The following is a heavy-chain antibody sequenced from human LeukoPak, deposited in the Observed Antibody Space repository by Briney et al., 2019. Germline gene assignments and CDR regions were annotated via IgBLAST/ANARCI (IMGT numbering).Heavy chain of an antibody. CDR2: INHSLST. J-gene: IGHJ4*02. D-gene: IGHD6-6*01. CDR3: AKRPRQLTKGYFDY. Sequence: INHSLSTNYNPSLKSRVTISVDTSKNQFSLKLSSVTAADTAVYYCAKRPRQLTKGYFDYWGQGTLVTVSS. V-gene: IGHV4-34*01.